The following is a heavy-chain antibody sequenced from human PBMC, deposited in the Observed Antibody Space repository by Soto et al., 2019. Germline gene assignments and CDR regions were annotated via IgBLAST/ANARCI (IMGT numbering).Heavy chain of an antibody. D-gene: IGHD6-19*01. V-gene: IGHV1-2*02. J-gene: IGHJ4*02. Sequence: ASVKVSCKASGGTFSSYSMHWVRQAPGQGLEWVGWFNPNSGDTIYAQKFQGRVTLTGDTSISTAYMELYSLTSDDTAVYYCAREASAVISLDYWGQGTLVTVSS. CDR3: AREASAVISLDY. CDR1: GGTFSSYS. CDR2: FNPNSGDT.